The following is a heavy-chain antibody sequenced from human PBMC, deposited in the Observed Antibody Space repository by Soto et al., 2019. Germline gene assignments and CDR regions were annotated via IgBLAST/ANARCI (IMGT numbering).Heavy chain of an antibody. Sequence: GGSLSLSCPASGFPFGDYSMSWFRQAPGKGLEWVGFIRSKAYGGTTEYAASVKGRFTISRDDSKSIAYLQMNSLKTEDTAVYYCTRERVVAARPRTLGWFDPWGQGTLVTVSS. D-gene: IGHD6-6*01. V-gene: IGHV3-49*03. J-gene: IGHJ5*02. CDR1: GFPFGDYS. CDR2: IRSKAYGGTT. CDR3: TRERVVAARPRTLGWFDP.